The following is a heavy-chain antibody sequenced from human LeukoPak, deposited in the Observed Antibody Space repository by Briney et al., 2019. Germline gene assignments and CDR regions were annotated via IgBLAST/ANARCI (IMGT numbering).Heavy chain of an antibody. Sequence: GGSLRLSCAASGFTFSSDWMSWVRQAPGKGLEWVANIKQDGSEKYYVDSVKGRFTISRDNAKNSLYLQMNSLRAEDTAVYYCARGDLTIFGVVISSAFDYWGQGTLVTVSS. D-gene: IGHD3-3*01. CDR3: ARGDLTIFGVVISSAFDY. V-gene: IGHV3-7*01. CDR1: GFTFSSDW. CDR2: IKQDGSEK. J-gene: IGHJ4*02.